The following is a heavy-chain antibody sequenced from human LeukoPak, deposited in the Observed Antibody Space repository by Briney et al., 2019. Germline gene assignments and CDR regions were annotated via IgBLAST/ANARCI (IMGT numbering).Heavy chain of an antibody. CDR1: GGSISSSSYY. CDR3: ATPLTLRFLEWLLSDAFDI. J-gene: IGHJ3*02. CDR2: IYYSGST. D-gene: IGHD3-3*01. V-gene: IGHV4-39*01. Sequence: SETLSLTCTVSGGSISSSSYYWGWLRQPPGKGLEWIGSIYYSGSTYYNPSLKSRVTISVDTSKNQFSLKLSSVTAADTAVYYCATPLTLRFLEWLLSDAFDIWGQGTMVTVSS.